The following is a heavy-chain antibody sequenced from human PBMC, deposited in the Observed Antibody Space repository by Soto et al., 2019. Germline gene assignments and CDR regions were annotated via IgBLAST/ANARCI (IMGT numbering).Heavy chain of an antibody. CDR3: ARGQRFSDSFDP. V-gene: IGHV4-4*07. D-gene: IGHD3-3*01. CDR2: IYSSGGT. J-gene: IGHJ5*02. CDR1: GGAISGYY. Sequence: SETLSLTCTVSGGAISGYYWTWIRQSAGKGLEWIGRIYSSGGTKYNPSLQSRVTMSLDTSKNQFSLRLTSVTAADTAVYYCARGQRFSDSFDPWGQGPLVTVSS.